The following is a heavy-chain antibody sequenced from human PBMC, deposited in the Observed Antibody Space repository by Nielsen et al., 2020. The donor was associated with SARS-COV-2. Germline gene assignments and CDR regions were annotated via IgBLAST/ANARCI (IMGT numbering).Heavy chain of an antibody. CDR3: AGVEKGQWLVSGLDY. CDR2: ISYDGSSK. J-gene: IGHJ4*02. V-gene: IGHV3-30*04. CDR1: GFTFSSYA. D-gene: IGHD6-19*01. Sequence: GESLKISCAASGFTFSSYAMHWVRQAPGEGLEWVAVISYDGSSKYYADSVKGRFTISRDNSKNTLYLQMNSLGAEDTAVYYCAGVEKGQWLVSGLDYWGQGTLVTVSS.